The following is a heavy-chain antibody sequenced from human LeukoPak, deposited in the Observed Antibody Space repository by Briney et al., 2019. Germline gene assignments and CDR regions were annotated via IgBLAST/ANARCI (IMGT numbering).Heavy chain of an antibody. CDR2: IIPKFGTA. J-gene: IGHJ4*02. CDR1: GGTFSSYV. Sequence: SVKVSCKASGGTFSSYVISWARQAPGQGLEWMGGIIPKFGTANYAQKFQGRVTITADESTSTAYMELSSLRSEDTAVYYCAREAHSSTSSFESWGQGTLVTVSS. CDR3: AREAHSSTSSFES. V-gene: IGHV1-69*01. D-gene: IGHD2-2*01.